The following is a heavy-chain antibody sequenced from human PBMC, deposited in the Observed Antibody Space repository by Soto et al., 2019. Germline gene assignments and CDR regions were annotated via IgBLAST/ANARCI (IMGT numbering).Heavy chain of an antibody. V-gene: IGHV1-46*01. D-gene: IGHD6-13*01. CDR2: INPSGGST. J-gene: IGHJ5*02. CDR1: GYTFTSYY. CDR3: ARGARPRQQKINWFDP. Sequence: ASVKVSCKASGYTFTSYYMHWVRQAPGQGLEWMGIINPSGGSTSYAQKFQGRVTMTRDTSTSTVYMELSSLRSEDTAVYYCARGARPRQQKINWFDPWSQGTLVTVSS.